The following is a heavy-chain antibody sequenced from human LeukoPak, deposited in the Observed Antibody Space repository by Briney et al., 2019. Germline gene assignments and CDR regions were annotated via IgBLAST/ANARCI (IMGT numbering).Heavy chain of an antibody. Sequence: GGSLRLSCAASGFTFSSYAMHWVRQAPGKGLEWVAVIWYDGSNKYYADSVKGRFTISRDNSKNTLYLQMNSLRAEDTAVYYCARDPYALYYFDYWGQGTLVTVSS. CDR1: GFTFSSYA. V-gene: IGHV3-33*08. CDR3: ARDPYALYYFDY. D-gene: IGHD2-2*01. CDR2: IWYDGSNK. J-gene: IGHJ4*02.